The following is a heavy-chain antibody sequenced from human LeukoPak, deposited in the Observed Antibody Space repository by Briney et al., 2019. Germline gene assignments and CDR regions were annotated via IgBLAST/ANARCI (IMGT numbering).Heavy chain of an antibody. J-gene: IGHJ4*02. Sequence: GGSLRLSCAASGFTVSGTYMSWVRQAPGKGLEWVSVIYSGAGTYYADSVKGRFTISRDNSKNTPHLQMNSLRAEDTAVYYCARVGSGNYYKYFEHWGQGTLVTVSS. CDR2: IYSGAGT. CDR3: ARVGSGNYYKYFEH. V-gene: IGHV3-53*01. D-gene: IGHD1-26*01. CDR1: GFTVSGTY.